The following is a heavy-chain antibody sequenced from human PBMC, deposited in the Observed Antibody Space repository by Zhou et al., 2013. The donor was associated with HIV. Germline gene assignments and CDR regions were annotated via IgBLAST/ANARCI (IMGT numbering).Heavy chain of an antibody. CDR1: GYTLTDLA. CDR2: MNPRSGNT. V-gene: IGHV1-8*01. D-gene: IGHD2-21*01. CDR3: ARHRRYGDNSYAFDI. Sequence: QVQLVQSGAEVRPPGASVKVSCKVSGYTLTDLAIHWVRQATGQGLEWMGWMNPRSGNTGYAQKFQGRVTITRNTSINTAYMELSSLRSEDTGVYYCARHRRYGDNSYAFDIWGQGTMVTVSS. J-gene: IGHJ3*02.